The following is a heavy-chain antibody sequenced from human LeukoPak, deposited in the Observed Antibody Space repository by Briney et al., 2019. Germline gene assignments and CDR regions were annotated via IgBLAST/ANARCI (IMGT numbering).Heavy chain of an antibody. V-gene: IGHV4-34*01. J-gene: IGHJ6*02. Sequence: SETLSLTCAVYGGSFSGYYWSWIRQPPGKGLEWIGEINHSGSTNYNPSLKSRVTISVDTSKNQFSLKLSSVTAADTAVYYCARAATIPYYYYGMDVWGQGTTVTVSS. CDR3: ARAATIPYYYYGMDV. D-gene: IGHD5-12*01. CDR2: INHSGST. CDR1: GGSFSGYY.